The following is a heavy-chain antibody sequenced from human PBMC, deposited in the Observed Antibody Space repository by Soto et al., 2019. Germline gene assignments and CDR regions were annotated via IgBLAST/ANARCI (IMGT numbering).Heavy chain of an antibody. CDR2: ISAYNGNT. D-gene: IGHD3-10*01. CDR3: ARGVGSGSYYNQYNWFDP. CDR1: GYTFTNYG. J-gene: IGHJ5*02. Sequence: ASVKVSCKASGYTFTNYGISWVRQAPGQGLEWMGWISAYNGNTKYAQKLQGRVTMTTDTSTSTAYMELRSLRSDDTAVYYCARGVGSGSYYNQYNWFDPWGQGTLATVSS. V-gene: IGHV1-18*01.